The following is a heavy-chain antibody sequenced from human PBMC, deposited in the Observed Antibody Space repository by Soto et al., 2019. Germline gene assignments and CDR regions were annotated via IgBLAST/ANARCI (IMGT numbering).Heavy chain of an antibody. V-gene: IGHV3-30-3*01. D-gene: IGHD6-19*01. J-gene: IGHJ2*01. CDR1: GFTFSSYA. Sequence: QVQLVESGGGVVQPGRSLRLSCAASGFTFSSYAMHWVRQAPGKGLEWVAVISYDGSNKYYADSVKGRFTISRDNSKNTLYLQMNSLRAEDTAVYYCARDRDSSGWNLDWYFDLWGRGTLVTVSS. CDR2: ISYDGSNK. CDR3: ARDRDSSGWNLDWYFDL.